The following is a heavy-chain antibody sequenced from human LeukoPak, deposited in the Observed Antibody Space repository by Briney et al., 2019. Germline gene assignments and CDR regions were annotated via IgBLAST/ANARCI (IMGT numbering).Heavy chain of an antibody. CDR3: ARDYSSGWYADFDY. Sequence: QAGGSLRLSCAASGFTFSSYWMHWVRHAPGKGLVWVSRINSDGSSTSYADSVKGRFTISRDNAKNTLYLQMNSLRAEDTAVYYCARDYSSGWYADFDYWGQGTLVTVSS. CDR2: INSDGSST. J-gene: IGHJ4*02. CDR1: GFTFSSYW. V-gene: IGHV3-74*01. D-gene: IGHD6-19*01.